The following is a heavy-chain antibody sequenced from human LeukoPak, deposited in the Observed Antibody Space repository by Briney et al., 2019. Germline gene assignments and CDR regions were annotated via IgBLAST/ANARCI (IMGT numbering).Heavy chain of an antibody. CDR3: TRGSRGRRDN. V-gene: IGHV1-8*01. Sequence: SVNVSCTASGYTFTSCDTNWVRQATAQGLEWMGWMNPNSGNTGYGQSFQGRITMTRDISIGTAYMELSNLTSEDTAIYYCTRGSRGRRDNWGQGTLVTVSA. J-gene: IGHJ4*02. CDR1: GYTFTSCD. CDR2: MNPNSGNT.